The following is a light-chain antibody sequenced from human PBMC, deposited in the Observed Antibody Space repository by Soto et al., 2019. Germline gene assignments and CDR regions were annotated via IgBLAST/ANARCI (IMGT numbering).Light chain of an antibody. V-gene: IGLV1-40*01. Sequence: QSALTQPPSVSGAPGQRVTISCTGSSSKIGAGYDVHWYQQLPGTAPKLLIYRNNNRPSGVPDRFSGSKSGTSASLAITGLQAEDEADYYCQSYDSSLTTWVFGGGTKLTVL. CDR2: RNN. J-gene: IGLJ3*02. CDR1: SSKIGAGYD. CDR3: QSYDSSLTTWV.